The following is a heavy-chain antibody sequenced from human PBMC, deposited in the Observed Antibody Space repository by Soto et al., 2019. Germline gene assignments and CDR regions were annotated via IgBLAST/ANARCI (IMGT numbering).Heavy chain of an antibody. J-gene: IGHJ6*02. CDR2: IMPILRTA. CDR1: GGTFSTAA. Sequence: QVQVVQSGAEVKKPGSSVKVSCKASGGTFSTAAISWVRQAPGQGLEWMGGIMPILRTADYAQKFQGRVTITADESTGTAYLELRSLRSEDAAVYYCARDKDRPQLGGNYYYIMDVWGQGTTVTVSS. CDR3: ARDKDRPQLGGNYYYIMDV. V-gene: IGHV1-69*11. D-gene: IGHD3-3*02.